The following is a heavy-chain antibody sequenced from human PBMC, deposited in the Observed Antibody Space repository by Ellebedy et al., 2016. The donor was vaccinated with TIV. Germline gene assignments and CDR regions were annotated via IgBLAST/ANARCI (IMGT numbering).Heavy chain of an antibody. D-gene: IGHD1-1*01. Sequence: SETLSLTCTVSGGSISSYYWGWIRQSPGKGLEWIGSIYYSGSTYYNPSLKSRITISVDTSKNQFSLKLSSVTAADTAMYYCTRGGTSYSDYWGRGTLVTVSS. CDR2: IYYSGST. J-gene: IGHJ4*02. V-gene: IGHV4-39*07. CDR3: TRGGTSYSDY. CDR1: GGSISSYY.